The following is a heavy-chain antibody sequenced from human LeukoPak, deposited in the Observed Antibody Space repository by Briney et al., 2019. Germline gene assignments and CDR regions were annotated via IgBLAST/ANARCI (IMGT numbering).Heavy chain of an antibody. J-gene: IGHJ5*02. CDR2: IYVDGRTT. V-gene: IGHV3-74*01. Sequence: GGSLRLSCAASGITFSNYWMHWVRQPPGKGLVWVSRIYVDGRTTNYADSVKGRFTISRDNAKNTVYLEMNSLSVEDTATYYCIRDFRSADLWGQGTLVTVTS. CDR3: IRDFRSADL. CDR1: GITFSNYW.